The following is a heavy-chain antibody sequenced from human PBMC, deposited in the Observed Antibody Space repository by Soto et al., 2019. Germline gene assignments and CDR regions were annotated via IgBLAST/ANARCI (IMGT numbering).Heavy chain of an antibody. V-gene: IGHV3-33*08. CDR1: GFTFSSYA. CDR3: AREWAYYYDSGEFDY. Sequence: GGSLRLSCAASGFTFSSYAMSWVRQAPGKGLEWVAVIWYDGSNKYYADSVKGRFTISRDNSKNTLYLQMNSLRAEDTAVYYCAREWAYYYDSGEFDYWGQGTLVTVSS. CDR2: IWYDGSNK. D-gene: IGHD3-22*01. J-gene: IGHJ4*02.